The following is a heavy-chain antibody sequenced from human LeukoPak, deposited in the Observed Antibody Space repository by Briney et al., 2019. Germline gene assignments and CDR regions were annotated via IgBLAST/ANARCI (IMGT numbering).Heavy chain of an antibody. CDR2: ISGSGGST. Sequence: GGSLRLSCAASGFTFSSYAMSWLRQAPGKGLEWVSAISGSGGSTYYADSVKGRFTISRDNSKNTLYLQMNRLRAEDTAVYYCAKDSHYGGNSDYWGQGTLVTVSS. D-gene: IGHD4-23*01. CDR1: GFTFSSYA. V-gene: IGHV3-23*01. CDR3: AKDSHYGGNSDY. J-gene: IGHJ4*02.